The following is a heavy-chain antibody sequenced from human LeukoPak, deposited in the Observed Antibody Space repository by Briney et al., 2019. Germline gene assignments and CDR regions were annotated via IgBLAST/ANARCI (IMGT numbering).Heavy chain of an antibody. Sequence: PGGSLRLSCAASGFTVSSNYMSWVRQAPGKGLEWVSVIYSGGSTYYADSVKSRFTISRDNSKNTLYLQMNSLRAEDTAVYYCASGVLRYFDWLFPPLDYWGQGTLVTVSS. CDR1: GFTVSSNY. CDR2: IYSGGST. J-gene: IGHJ4*02. D-gene: IGHD3-9*01. CDR3: ASGVLRYFDWLFPPLDY. V-gene: IGHV3-53*01.